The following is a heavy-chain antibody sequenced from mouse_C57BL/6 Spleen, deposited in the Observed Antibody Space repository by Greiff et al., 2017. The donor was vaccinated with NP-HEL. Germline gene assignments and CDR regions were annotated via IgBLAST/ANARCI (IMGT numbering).Heavy chain of an antibody. CDR1: GYSITSGYY. Sequence: EVKVEESGPGLVKPSQSLSLTCSVTGYSITSGYYWNWIRQFPGNKLEWMGYISYDGSNNYNPSLKNRISITRDTSKNQFFLKLNSVTTEDTATYYCARGGAKGGSMDYWGQGTSVTVSS. J-gene: IGHJ4*01. V-gene: IGHV3-6*01. CDR3: ARGGAKGGSMDY. CDR2: ISYDGSN.